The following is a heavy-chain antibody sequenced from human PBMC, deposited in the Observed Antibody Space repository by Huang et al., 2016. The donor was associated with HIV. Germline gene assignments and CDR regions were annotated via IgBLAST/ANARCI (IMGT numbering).Heavy chain of an antibody. CDR1: GNTVSELS. D-gene: IGHD2-15*01. V-gene: IGHV1-24*01. CDR2: FEHEEGET. Sequence: QVQLVESGAELKKPGASVRVSCKVSGNTVSELSLHWVRQAPAKGLEWMGVFEHEEGETIYAQRLQGRVTMTEETSTDTAYMELSSLRPEDTAVYYCATSTPDVGAGVLRSAFDIWGQGTMVTVSS. CDR3: ATSTPDVGAGVLRSAFDI. J-gene: IGHJ3*02.